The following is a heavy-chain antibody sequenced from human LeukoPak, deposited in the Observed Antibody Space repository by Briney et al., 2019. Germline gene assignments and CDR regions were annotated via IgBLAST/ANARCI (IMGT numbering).Heavy chain of an antibody. CDR2: ITDNGGNT. Sequence: GGSLRLSCSASGFTFSSYAMHWVRQAPGKGLEDVSAITDNGGNTFYADSVKGRFTIFRDNSKNTLFLQMTSLRVEDTAVYHCVKVFSPQCTGASCRYWYFGLWGGGTLVTVSS. J-gene: IGHJ2*01. CDR1: GFTFSSYA. D-gene: IGHD2-8*02. CDR3: VKVFSPQCTGASCRYWYFGL. V-gene: IGHV3-64D*06.